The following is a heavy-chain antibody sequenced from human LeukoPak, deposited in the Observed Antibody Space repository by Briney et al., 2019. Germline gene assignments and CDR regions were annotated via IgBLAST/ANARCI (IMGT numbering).Heavy chain of an antibody. CDR2: IYYSGST. Sequence: SETLSLTCSVSGGSISSYYWSWIRQPPGKGLEWIGYIYYSGSTNYNPSLKSRVTISVDTSKNQFSLKLSSVTAADTAVYYCARDVSYDYVWGSFWFDPWGQGTLVTVSS. CDR3: ARDVSYDYVWGSFWFDP. D-gene: IGHD3-16*01. V-gene: IGHV4-59*01. CDR1: GGSISSYY. J-gene: IGHJ5*02.